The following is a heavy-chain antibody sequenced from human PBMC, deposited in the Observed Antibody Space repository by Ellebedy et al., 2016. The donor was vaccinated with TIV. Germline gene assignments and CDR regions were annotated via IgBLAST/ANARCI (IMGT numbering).Heavy chain of an antibody. V-gene: IGHV3-11*04. CDR1: GFMFSDYY. J-gene: IGHJ4*02. D-gene: IGHD6-13*01. Sequence: GESLKISCAASGFMFSDYYMTWIRQAPGKGLEWIAHISSSAFYIYHADSVKGRFTISRDDVKNSLNLQMNSLRDEDTALYYCARSPGISADFLDYWGRGTLVTVSS. CDR3: ARSPGISADFLDY. CDR2: ISSSAFYI.